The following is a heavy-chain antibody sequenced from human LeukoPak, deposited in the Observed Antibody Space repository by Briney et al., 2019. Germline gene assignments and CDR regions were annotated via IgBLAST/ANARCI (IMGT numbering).Heavy chain of an antibody. CDR1: GFTFSNYA. V-gene: IGHV3-23*01. CDR2: ISNSGGST. J-gene: IGHJ4*02. D-gene: IGHD3-10*01. CDR3: AKDPPSRFGELLSPYYFDY. Sequence: PGGSLRLSCAASGFTFSNYAMTWVRQAPGKGLEWVSVISNSGGSTYYADSVKGRFTISRDNSKNTLYLQMNSLRAEDTAVYYCAKDPPSRFGELLSPYYFDYWGQGTLVTVSS.